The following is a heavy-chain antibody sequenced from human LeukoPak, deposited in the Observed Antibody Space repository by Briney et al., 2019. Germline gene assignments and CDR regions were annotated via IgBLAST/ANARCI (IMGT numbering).Heavy chain of an antibody. CDR2: INWNGGIT. CDR1: GFTFGDYG. D-gene: IGHD1/OR15-1a*01. CDR3: ARNFAPGTTPDY. Sequence: GGSLRLSRATSGFTFGDYGISWVRQAPGKGLEWVSGINWNGGITGYADSVKGRFTISRDNAKNSLYLQMNSLRAEDTALYYCARNFAPGTTPDYWGQGAPVTVSS. J-gene: IGHJ4*02. V-gene: IGHV3-20*04.